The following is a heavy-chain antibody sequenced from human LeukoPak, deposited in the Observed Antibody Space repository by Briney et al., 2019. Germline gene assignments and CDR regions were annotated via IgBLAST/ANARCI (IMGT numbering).Heavy chain of an antibody. J-gene: IGHJ4*02. D-gene: IGHD3-22*01. CDR1: GGSISSGGYY. Sequence: SETLSLTCTVSGGSISSGGYYWSWIRQHPGKGLEWIGYIYYSGSTYYNPSLKSRVTISVDTSKNQFSLRLTSVTAADTAVYYCATLGEYFDSSGYYYNWGQGTLVTVSS. CDR3: ATLGEYFDSSGYYYN. V-gene: IGHV4-31*03. CDR2: IYYSGST.